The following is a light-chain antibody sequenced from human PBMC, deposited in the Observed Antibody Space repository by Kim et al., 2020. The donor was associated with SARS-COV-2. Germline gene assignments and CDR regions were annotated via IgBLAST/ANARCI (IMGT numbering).Light chain of an antibody. V-gene: IGKV1-27*01. CDR2: AAS. CDR1: QDISNY. Sequence: VGQRVTITCRASQDISNYLAWLQLKPGKAPKLLIYAASALQPGVPARFSGSGSGTDFTLTVTSLQPEDVATYYCQKCDSAPWTFGQGTKVDIK. J-gene: IGKJ1*01. CDR3: QKCDSAPWT.